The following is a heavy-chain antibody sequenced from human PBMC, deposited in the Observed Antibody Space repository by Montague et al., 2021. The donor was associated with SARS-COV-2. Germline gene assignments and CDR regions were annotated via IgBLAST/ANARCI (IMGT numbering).Heavy chain of an antibody. Sequence: SETLSLTCAVYGGSFSGYYWSWIRQPPGKGLEWIGEINHSGSTNYNPSLKSRVTISVDTSKNQFSLKLSSVTAADTAVYYCARSGWEQLVPARYSYYYVMDVWGQGTTVTVSS. CDR1: GGSFSGYY. CDR2: INHSGST. D-gene: IGHD6-6*01. CDR3: ARSGWEQLVPARYSYYYVMDV. J-gene: IGHJ6*02. V-gene: IGHV4-34*01.